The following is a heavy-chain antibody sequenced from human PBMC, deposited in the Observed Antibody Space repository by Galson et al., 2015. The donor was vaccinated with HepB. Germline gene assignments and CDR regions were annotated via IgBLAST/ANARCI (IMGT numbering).Heavy chain of an antibody. CDR3: ALYHTLKAFEI. J-gene: IGHJ4*02. CDR2: LSGSGGTT. V-gene: IGHV3-23*01. D-gene: IGHD2-2*02. Sequence: SLRLSCAASGFTFSNYDMTWVRQAPGKGPEWVSSLSGSGGTTYYADSVKGRFIISRDNSKNTVYLQMNGLRAEDTAVYYCALYHTLKAFEIWGQGTLVTVSS. CDR1: GFTFSNYD.